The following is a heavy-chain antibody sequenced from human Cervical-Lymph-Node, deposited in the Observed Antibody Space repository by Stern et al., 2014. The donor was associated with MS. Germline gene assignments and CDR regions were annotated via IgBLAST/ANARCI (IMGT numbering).Heavy chain of an antibody. V-gene: IGHV3-30*01. D-gene: IGHD3-16*01. CDR2: ISSDGSNT. CDR1: GITFKFYA. Sequence: MQLVESGGGVVQPGRSLRLFCAASGITFKFYAMYWVRQAPGKGLEWVALISSDGSNTYYADSVKGRFTISRDNSKNTVYLQMDSLRPGDTAVYYCARGGLSRLLEWLDSWGQGTLVTVSA. CDR3: ARGGLSRLLEWLDS. J-gene: IGHJ5*01.